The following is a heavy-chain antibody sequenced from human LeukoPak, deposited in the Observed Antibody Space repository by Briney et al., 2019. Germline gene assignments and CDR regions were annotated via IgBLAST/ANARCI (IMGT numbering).Heavy chain of an antibody. V-gene: IGHV3-21*01. CDR1: GFTFSSYS. J-gene: IGHJ4*02. D-gene: IGHD5-18*01. CDR2: ISSSSSYI. Sequence: GGSLRLSCAASGFTFSSYSMNWVRQAPGKGLEWVSSISSSSSYIYYADSVKGRFTISRDNAKNSLYLQMNSLRAEDTAVYYCARDKERIQLWSGDFYYWGQGTLVTVSS. CDR3: ARDKERIQLWSGDFYY.